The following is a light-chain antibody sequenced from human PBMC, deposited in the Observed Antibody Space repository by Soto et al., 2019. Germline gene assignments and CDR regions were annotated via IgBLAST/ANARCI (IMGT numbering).Light chain of an antibody. V-gene: IGLV1-44*01. Sequence: QSVLTQPPSASGTPGQRVTISCSGSTSNIGENTVNWYRQFPGTAPKVLIYGDNQRPSAVPDRFSGSKSGTSASLAIYGLQSEDGADYYCASWDDSLSVWVFGGGTQLTVL. CDR3: ASWDDSLSVWV. CDR1: TSNIGENT. J-gene: IGLJ3*02. CDR2: GDN.